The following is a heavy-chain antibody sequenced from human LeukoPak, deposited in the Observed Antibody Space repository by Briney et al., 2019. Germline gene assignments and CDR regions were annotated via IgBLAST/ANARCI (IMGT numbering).Heavy chain of an antibody. V-gene: IGHV4-38-2*02. CDR2: IYHSGST. J-gene: IGHJ5*02. CDR3: ARDSAWFDP. CDR1: GYSISSGYY. Sequence: AETLSLTCTVSGYSISSGYYWGWIRQPPGKGLEWIGSIYHSGSTYYNPSLKSRVTISVDTSKNQFSLKLSSVTAADTAVHYCARDSAWFDPWGQGTLLTVSS. D-gene: IGHD6-19*01.